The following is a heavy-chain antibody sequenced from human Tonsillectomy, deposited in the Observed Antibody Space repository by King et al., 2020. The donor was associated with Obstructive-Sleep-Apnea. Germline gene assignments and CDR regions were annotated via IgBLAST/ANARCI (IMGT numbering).Heavy chain of an antibody. V-gene: IGHV3-43D*03. CDR1: AFTFDDYG. D-gene: IGHD4-17*01. CDR2: ITWNGGST. J-gene: IGHJ4*02. Sequence: VQLVESGGVVVQPGGSLRLSCAASAFTFDDYGMHWVRQAPGKGLEWVSLITWNGGSTHFADSLAGRFTNSRDNSKNSLYLQMNSLRPEDSALYYCAKDENGDYGAIGYWGQGTLVTVAS. CDR3: AKDENGDYGAIGY.